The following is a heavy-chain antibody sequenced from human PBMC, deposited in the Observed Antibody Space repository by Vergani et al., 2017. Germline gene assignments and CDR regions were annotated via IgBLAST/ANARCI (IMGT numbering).Heavy chain of an antibody. D-gene: IGHD2-15*01. Sequence: QVQLQESGPGLVKPSETLSLTCTVSGGSISSYYWRWIRQPPGKGLEWIGYIYYSGSTNYNPSLKSRVTISVDTSKNPFSLKLSSVTAADTAVYYCARDARLLGMDVWGQGTTVTVSS. CDR3: ARDARLLGMDV. CDR1: GGSISSYY. J-gene: IGHJ6*02. CDR2: IYYSGST. V-gene: IGHV4-59*01.